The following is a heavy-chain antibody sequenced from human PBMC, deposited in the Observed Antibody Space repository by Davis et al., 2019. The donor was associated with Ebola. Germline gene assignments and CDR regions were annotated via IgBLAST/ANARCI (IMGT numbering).Heavy chain of an antibody. V-gene: IGHV3-11*01. CDR1: GFAFNDHY. J-gene: IGHJ4*02. CDR2: ITGSGSPI. CDR3: TSNRYGLVAVGD. Sequence: GGSLRLSCAASGFAFNDHYMSWIRQAPGKGLEWVSYITGSGSPIYYADSVKGRFTISRDNAKNSLYLQMNSLKTEDTAVYYCTSNRYGLVAVGDWGQGTLVTVSS. D-gene: IGHD5-18*01.